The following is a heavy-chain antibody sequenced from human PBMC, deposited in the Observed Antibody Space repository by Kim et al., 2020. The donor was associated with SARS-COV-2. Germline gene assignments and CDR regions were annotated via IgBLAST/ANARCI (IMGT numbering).Heavy chain of an antibody. Sequence: SETLSLTCAVYGGSFSGYYWSWIRQPPGKGLEWIGEINHSGSTNYNPSLKSRVTISVDTSKNQFSLKLSSVTAADTAVYYCARRASSGWYVHWFDPWGQG. CDR1: GGSFSGYY. CDR2: INHSGST. J-gene: IGHJ5*02. D-gene: IGHD6-19*01. V-gene: IGHV4-34*01. CDR3: ARRASSGWYVHWFDP.